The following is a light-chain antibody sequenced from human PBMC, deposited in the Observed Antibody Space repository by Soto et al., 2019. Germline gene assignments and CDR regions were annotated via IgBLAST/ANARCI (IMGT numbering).Light chain of an antibody. CDR3: QKHDGVPL. Sequence: DIQLPQSPSSLSASVGDRVTITCQASQDISNHLNWYQQKPGKAPNLLTYDASDLETGVPSRFSGGGSGTFFSFTINSLQPEDIATYYCQKHDGVPLFGPGTKVDIK. J-gene: IGKJ3*01. V-gene: IGKV1-33*01. CDR2: DAS. CDR1: QDISNH.